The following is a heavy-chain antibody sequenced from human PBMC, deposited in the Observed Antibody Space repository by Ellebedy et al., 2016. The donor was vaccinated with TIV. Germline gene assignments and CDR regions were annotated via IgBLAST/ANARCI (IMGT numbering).Heavy chain of an antibody. J-gene: IGHJ6*02. D-gene: IGHD5-12*01. CDR2: INAGIGNT. V-gene: IGHV1-3*01. CDR3: ARVYSGYNNNYYYGMDV. Sequence: ASVKVSCKTSGYTFINYAIYWVRQAPGQRLEWMGWINAGIGNTKYSQKFQGRVNITRDTSASTAYMELRSLRSEDTAVYYCARVYSGYNNNYYYGMDVWGQGTTVTVSS. CDR1: GYTFINYA.